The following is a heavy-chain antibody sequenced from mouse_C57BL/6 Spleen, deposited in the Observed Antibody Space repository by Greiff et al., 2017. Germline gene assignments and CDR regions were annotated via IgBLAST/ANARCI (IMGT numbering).Heavy chain of an antibody. CDR3: ARSHDYYAMDY. Sequence: VHLVESGAELARPGASVKLSCKASGYTFTSYGISWVQQRPGQGLEWIGEIYPRSGNTYYNEKLKGKATLTADKSSSTAYMELRSLTSEDTAVYFCARSHDYYAMDYWGQGTSVTVSS. J-gene: IGHJ4*01. V-gene: IGHV1-81*01. CDR1: GYTFTSYG. CDR2: IYPRSGNT.